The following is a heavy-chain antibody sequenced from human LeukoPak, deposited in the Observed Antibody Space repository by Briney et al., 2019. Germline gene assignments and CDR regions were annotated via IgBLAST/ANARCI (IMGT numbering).Heavy chain of an antibody. Sequence: GGSLRLSCAASGFTFSTYAMNWVSQAPGKWLEWDSGISASGGSTYYADSVKGRFTISRDTSKNTLDLQMNSLRAEDTAVYYCAKGYNRIQLWLLFDYWGQGTLVTVSS. J-gene: IGHJ4*02. CDR1: GFTFSTYA. CDR2: ISASGGST. V-gene: IGHV3-23*01. CDR3: AKGYNRIQLWLLFDY. D-gene: IGHD5-18*01.